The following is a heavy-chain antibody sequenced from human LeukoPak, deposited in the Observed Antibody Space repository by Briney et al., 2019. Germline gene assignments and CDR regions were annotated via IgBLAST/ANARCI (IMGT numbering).Heavy chain of an antibody. D-gene: IGHD3-10*01. J-gene: IGHJ6*02. CDR1: GGSISSDSFY. CDR2: IYYTGST. Sequence: SETLSLTCTVSGGSISSDSFYWSWIRQHPGKGLEWIGYIYYTGSTYYNPSLKSRVTISVDTSKNQFSLRLSFVTAADTAVYYCARDALLHTSPYYYYGMDVWGQGTTVTVSS. CDR3: ARDALLHTSPYYYYGMDV. V-gene: IGHV4-31*03.